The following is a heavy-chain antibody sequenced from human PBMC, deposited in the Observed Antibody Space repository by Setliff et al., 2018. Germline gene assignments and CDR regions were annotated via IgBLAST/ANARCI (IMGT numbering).Heavy chain of an antibody. CDR3: ARRIVGAVDGFDI. CDR2: IHYSGST. CDR1: GASINRDY. D-gene: IGHD1-26*01. J-gene: IGHJ3*02. Sequence: SETLSLTCSVSGASINRDYWNWIRQPPGKGLEWIGYIHYSGSTNYNPSLKSRVTISFNTSKNQISLKLSSVTPADAAVYYCARRIVGAVDGFDIWGQGTMVTVSS. V-gene: IGHV4-59*01.